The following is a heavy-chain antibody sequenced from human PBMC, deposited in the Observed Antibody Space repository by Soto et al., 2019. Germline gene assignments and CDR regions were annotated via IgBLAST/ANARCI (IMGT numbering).Heavy chain of an antibody. V-gene: IGHV1-3*01. CDR3: ASSGLRSTLFDY. J-gene: IGHJ4*02. CDR2: INAGNGNT. Sequence: ASVKVSCKASGYTFTSYGISWVRQAPGQGLEWMGWINAGNGNTKYSQKFQGRVTITRDTSASTAYMELSSLRSEDTAVYYCASSGLRSTLFDYWGQGTLVTVSS. CDR1: GYTFTSYG. D-gene: IGHD4-17*01.